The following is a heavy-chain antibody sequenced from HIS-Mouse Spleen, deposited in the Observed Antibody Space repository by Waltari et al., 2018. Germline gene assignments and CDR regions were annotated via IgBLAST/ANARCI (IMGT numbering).Heavy chain of an antibody. J-gene: IGHJ4*02. D-gene: IGHD1-26*01. CDR3: AKKLLGGSLFDY. CDR2: ISGSGGST. CDR1: GFTFSSYA. Sequence: EVQLLESGGGLVQPGGSLRLSCAASGFTFSSYAMSWVRQAPGKGLGWVSAISGSGGSTYYADSVKGRFTISRDNSKNTLYLQMNSLRAEDTAVYYCAKKLLGGSLFDYWGQGTLVTVSS. V-gene: IGHV3-23*01.